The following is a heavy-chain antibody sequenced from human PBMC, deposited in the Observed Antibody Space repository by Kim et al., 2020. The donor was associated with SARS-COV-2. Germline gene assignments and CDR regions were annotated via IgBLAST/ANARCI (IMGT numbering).Heavy chain of an antibody. J-gene: IGHJ4*02. Sequence: ASVKVSCKTSGYTFSDFGITWVRQVPGQGLEWMGWISTYNGNTNYVQKLQGRLTMAADTSTSTSYMEFSRLTSDDTAVYFCARGAISSTGRLDYWGQGTLVTVSS. CDR1: GYTFSDFG. V-gene: IGHV1-18*01. CDR3: ARGAISSTGRLDY. CDR2: ISTYNGNT. D-gene: IGHD2-2*02.